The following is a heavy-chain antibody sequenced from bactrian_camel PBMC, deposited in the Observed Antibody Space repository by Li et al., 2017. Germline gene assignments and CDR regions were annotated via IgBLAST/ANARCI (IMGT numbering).Heavy chain of an antibody. J-gene: IGHJ4*01. CDR2: INSDGTK. D-gene: IGHD1*01. V-gene: IGHV3S68*01. Sequence: GGSVPVGGSLTLSCGISNRFCIGWFRQDSRREREGVAFINSDGTKLYSDSAKGRFTISKDNAKNTLYLQMNSLKTEGTGVYYCAAYGGLAYWGQGTQVTVS. CDR3: AAYGGLAY. CDR1: NRFC.